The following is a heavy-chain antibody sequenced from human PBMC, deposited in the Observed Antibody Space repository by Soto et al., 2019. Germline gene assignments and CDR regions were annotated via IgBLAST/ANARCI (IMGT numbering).Heavy chain of an antibody. V-gene: IGHV4-59*01. CDR2: IYYSGST. D-gene: IGHD3-3*01. J-gene: IGHJ6*02. CDR1: GGSISSYY. CDR3: AGYFDFWSGYYSGEYGMDV. Sequence: SETLSLTCTVSGGSISSYYWSWIRQPPGKGLEWIGYIYYSGSTNYNPSLKSRVTISVDTSKNQFSLKLSSVTAADTAVYYCAGYFDFWSGYYSGEYGMDVWGQGTTVTVSS.